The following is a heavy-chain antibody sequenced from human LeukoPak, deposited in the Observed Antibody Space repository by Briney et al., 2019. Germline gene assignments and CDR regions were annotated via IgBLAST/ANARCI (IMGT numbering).Heavy chain of an antibody. CDR1: GGSISSGGYS. CDR2: IYYSGST. V-gene: IGHV4-61*08. J-gene: IGHJ2*01. CDR3: ASVSDSTGVYFDL. Sequence: TETLSLTCAVSGGSISSGGYSWSWIRQPPGKGLEWIGYIYYSGSTNYNPSLKSRVTISVDTSKNQFSLKLNSVTAADTAVYYCASVSDSTGVYFDLWGRGTLVTVSS. D-gene: IGHD3-22*01.